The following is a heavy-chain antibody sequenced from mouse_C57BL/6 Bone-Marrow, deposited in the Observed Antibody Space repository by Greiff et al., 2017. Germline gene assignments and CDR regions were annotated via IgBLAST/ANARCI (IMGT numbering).Heavy chain of an antibody. CDR1: GYAFSSSW. D-gene: IGHD2-2*01. J-gene: IGHJ2*01. Sequence: VQLQQSGPELVKPGASVKISCKASGYAFSSSWMNWVKQRPGKGLEWIGRIYPGDGDTNYNGKFKGKATLTADKSSSTAYLQLSSLTSEDSAVYCCAKGWLRDYWGQGTTLPVSS. CDR2: IYPGDGDT. V-gene: IGHV1-82*01. CDR3: AKGWLRDY.